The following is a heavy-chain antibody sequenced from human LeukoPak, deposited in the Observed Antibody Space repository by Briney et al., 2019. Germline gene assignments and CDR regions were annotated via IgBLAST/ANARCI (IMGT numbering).Heavy chain of an antibody. D-gene: IGHD3-16*02. J-gene: IGHJ4*02. V-gene: IGHV3-30*02. CDR2: IRNDETEI. CDR3: AKDGGRYRFDL. CDR1: GFPFNAYN. Sequence: GGSLRLSCTAPGFPFNAYNIHWIRQSLGRGLEWVSFIRNDETEIHYADFAKGRFTISRDRSKNSVYLQMNSLRPDDTALYYCAKDGGRYRFDLWGQGTMVTVSS.